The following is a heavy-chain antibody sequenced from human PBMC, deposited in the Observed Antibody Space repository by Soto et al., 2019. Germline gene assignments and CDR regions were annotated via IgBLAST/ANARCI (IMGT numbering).Heavy chain of an antibody. Sequence: SETLSLTCTVSGGSITSYSWTWIRQPPGKAMEWIGYIYDYGSTYYNPSLESRVAFSVDTSKNQFSLKVSSVTAADTAMYYCARVRTSLDLYYYYMDVWGKGTTVTVS. CDR3: ARVRTSLDLYYYYMDV. V-gene: IGHV4-59*08. CDR1: GGSITSYS. J-gene: IGHJ6*03. D-gene: IGHD2-2*01. CDR2: IYDYGST.